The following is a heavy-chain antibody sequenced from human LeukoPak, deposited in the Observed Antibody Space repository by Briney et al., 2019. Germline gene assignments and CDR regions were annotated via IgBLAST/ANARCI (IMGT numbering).Heavy chain of an antibody. CDR2: IYPGDSDI. CDR3: ARLSNYGSGSYKDY. Sequence: SGESLQISCKSSGYSFTTYWIGWVRQMPGKGLEWMGIIYPGDSDIRYSPSFQGQVTISVDKSISTAYLQWSSLKASDTAMYYCARLSNYGSGSYKDYWGQGTLVTVSS. CDR1: GYSFTTYW. V-gene: IGHV5-51*01. D-gene: IGHD3-10*01. J-gene: IGHJ4*02.